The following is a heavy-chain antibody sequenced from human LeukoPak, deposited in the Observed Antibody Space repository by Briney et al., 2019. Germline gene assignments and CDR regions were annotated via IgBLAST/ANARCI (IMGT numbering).Heavy chain of an antibody. J-gene: IGHJ5*02. V-gene: IGHV3-23*01. CDR2: FSGSGGST. CDR3: ARDGTGYCSGGSCYGGSANWFDP. Sequence: GGSLRLSCAASGFTFSSYAMSWVRQAPGKGLEWVSSFSGSGGSTYYADSVKGRFTISRDNSKNTLYLQMNSLRAEDTAVYYCARDGTGYCSGGSCYGGSANWFDPWGQGTLVTVSS. CDR1: GFTFSSYA. D-gene: IGHD2-15*01.